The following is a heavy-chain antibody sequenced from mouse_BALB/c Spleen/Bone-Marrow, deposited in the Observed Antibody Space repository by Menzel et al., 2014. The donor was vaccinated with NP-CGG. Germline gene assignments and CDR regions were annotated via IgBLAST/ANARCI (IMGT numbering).Heavy chain of an antibody. Sequence: EVQLQQSGPELVKPGASVKISCKTSGYTFTEYTIHCVKQSHGKSLEWIGNINPNIGGTTYNQKFKGKATLTVDMSSSTAYMDLRSLTSEDSAVYYCARGRFAYWGQGTLVTVSA. CDR2: INPNIGGT. V-gene: IGHV1-18*01. CDR3: ARGRFAY. J-gene: IGHJ3*01. CDR1: GYTFTEYT.